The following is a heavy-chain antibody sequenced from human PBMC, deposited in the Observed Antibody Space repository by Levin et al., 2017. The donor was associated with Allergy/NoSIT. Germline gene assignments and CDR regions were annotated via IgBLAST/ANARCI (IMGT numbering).Heavy chain of an antibody. V-gene: IGHV3-30*04. J-gene: IGHJ4*02. Sequence: PGGSLRLSCAASGFTFSTYPMHWVRQAPGKGLEWVAVISDDGRDKHYADSVKGRFTISRDNSKNTLYLQVNSLRAEDTAVYHCARDGVIAAATYYFDFWGQGTLVTVSS. CDR2: ISDDGRDK. CDR1: GFTFSTYP. CDR3: ARDGVIAAATYYFDF. D-gene: IGHD6-13*01.